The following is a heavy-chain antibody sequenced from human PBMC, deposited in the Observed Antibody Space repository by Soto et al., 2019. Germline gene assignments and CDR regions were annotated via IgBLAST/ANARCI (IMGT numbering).Heavy chain of an antibody. CDR2: MNPNSGNT. D-gene: IGHD6-19*01. CDR1: GYTFTSYD. J-gene: IGHJ4*02. Sequence: QVQLVQSGAEVKKPGASVKVSCKASGYTFTSYDINWVRQATGQGLEWMGWMNPNSGNTGYAQKFQGRVTMTRNNSRSTAYMELSSLRSEDTAVYYCARGIDIAVAEDFDYWGQGTLVTVAS. V-gene: IGHV1-8*01. CDR3: ARGIDIAVAEDFDY.